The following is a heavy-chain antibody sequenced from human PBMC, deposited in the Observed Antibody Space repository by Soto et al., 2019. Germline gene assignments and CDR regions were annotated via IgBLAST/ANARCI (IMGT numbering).Heavy chain of an antibody. CDR3: ANDTGYSIDY. J-gene: IGHJ4*02. Sequence: PSQTLSLTCVISGDSVSIYSGAWNWIRQSPSRGLEWLGRTYYRSKWYYDYAESVKSRIIISVDTSKNQFSLQLNSVTPEDAAVYYCANDTGYSIDYWGQGTQVTVSS. D-gene: IGHD5-12*01. CDR1: GDSVSIYSGA. CDR2: TYYRSKWYY. V-gene: IGHV6-1*01.